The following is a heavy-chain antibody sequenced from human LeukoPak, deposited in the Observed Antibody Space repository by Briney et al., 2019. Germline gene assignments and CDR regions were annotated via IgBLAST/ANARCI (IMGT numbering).Heavy chain of an antibody. CDR1: GFTFSSYW. D-gene: IGHD6-13*01. CDR2: INTDGSIT. CDR3: ARSAAGSAFDI. Sequence: GGSLRLSCAASGFTFSSYWMHWVRQAPGKGPVWVSRINTDGSITNYAGSVKGRFTISRDNAKNTLYLQMNSLRAEDTAVYYCARSAAGSAFDIWGQGTMVTVSS. V-gene: IGHV3-74*01. J-gene: IGHJ3*02.